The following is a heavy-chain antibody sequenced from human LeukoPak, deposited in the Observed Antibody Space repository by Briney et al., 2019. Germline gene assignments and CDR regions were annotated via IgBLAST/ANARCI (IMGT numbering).Heavy chain of an antibody. V-gene: IGHV3-23*01. CDR1: GVPFSTYG. J-gene: IGHJ4*02. CDR2: ITGSGGST. D-gene: IGHD6-19*01. CDR3: AKDQAAVAGLSRHFDY. Sequence: PGGSLRLSCAASGVPFSTYGMSWVRQAPGKGLEWVSAITGSGGSTHYAASVRGRFTISRDNSKSTLYLQMNSLRAEDTAVYYCAKDQAAVAGLSRHFDYWGQGTLVTVSS.